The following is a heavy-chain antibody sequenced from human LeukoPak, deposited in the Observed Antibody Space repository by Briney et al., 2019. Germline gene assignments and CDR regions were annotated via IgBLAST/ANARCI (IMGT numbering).Heavy chain of an antibody. V-gene: IGHV4-39*07. J-gene: IGHJ4*02. CDR3: ARLTASGVLMVYAIFDY. Sequence: MTSETLSLTCTVSGGSISSSSYYWGWIRQPPGKGLEWIGSIYYSGSTYYNPSLKSRVTISVDTSKNQFSLKLSSVTAADTAVYYCARLTASGVLMVYAIFDYWGQGTLVTVSS. D-gene: IGHD2-8*01. CDR2: IYYSGST. CDR1: GGSISSSSYY.